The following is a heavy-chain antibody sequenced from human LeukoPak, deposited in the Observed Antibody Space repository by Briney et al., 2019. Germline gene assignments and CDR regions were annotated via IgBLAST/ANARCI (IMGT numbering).Heavy chain of an antibody. J-gene: IGHJ4*02. V-gene: IGHV1-58*02. CDR3: ARIPGSYSSWTPGDY. D-gene: IGHD6-6*01. Sequence: SVKVSCKASGFTFTSSAMQWVRQARGQRLEWIGWIVVGSGNTNYAQKFQGRVTITTDESTSTAYMELSSLRSEDTAVYYCARIPGSYSSWTPGDYWGQGTLVTVSS. CDR2: IVVGSGNT. CDR1: GFTFTSSA.